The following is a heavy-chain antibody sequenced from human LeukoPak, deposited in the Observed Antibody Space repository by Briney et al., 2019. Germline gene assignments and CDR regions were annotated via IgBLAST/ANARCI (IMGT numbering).Heavy chain of an antibody. CDR2: INQDGSGK. V-gene: IGHV3-7*01. J-gene: IGHJ3*01. CDR3: ARNAFDA. Sequence: GGSLRLSCAASGFTFSTYWMSWVRQAPGKGLEWVANINQDGSGKSYVDSVKGRFTISRDNAKNSLYLQMNSLRVEDTAVYYCARNAFDAWGQGTMVTVSS. CDR1: GFTFSTYW.